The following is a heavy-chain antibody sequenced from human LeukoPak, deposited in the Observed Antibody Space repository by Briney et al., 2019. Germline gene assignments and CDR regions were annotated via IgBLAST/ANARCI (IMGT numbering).Heavy chain of an antibody. V-gene: IGHV4-39*01. CDR2: IYYSGST. CDR3: TRGEDTSNWFYFDY. CDR1: GGSISSSSYY. Sequence: PSETLSLTCTVSGGSISSSSYYWGWIRQPPGKGLEWIGSIYYSGSTYYNPSLKSRVTISVDTSKNQFSLQLNSVTPEDTAIYYCTRGEDTSNWFYFDYWGQGTLVTVSS. D-gene: IGHD2-2*01. J-gene: IGHJ4*02.